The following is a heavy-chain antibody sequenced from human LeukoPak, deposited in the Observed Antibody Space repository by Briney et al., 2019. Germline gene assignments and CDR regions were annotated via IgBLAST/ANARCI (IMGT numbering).Heavy chain of an antibody. CDR3: ARQGRYFDWLPTSGDY. J-gene: IGHJ4*02. Sequence: GESLKISCKGSGYSFTSYWFGWVRQMPGKGLEWMGIIYPGDADTRYSPSFQGQVTISADKSISTAYLRWSNLKTSDTAMYYCARQGRYFDWLPTSGDYWGQGTLVTVSS. V-gene: IGHV5-51*01. CDR2: IYPGDADT. D-gene: IGHD3-9*01. CDR1: GYSFTSYW.